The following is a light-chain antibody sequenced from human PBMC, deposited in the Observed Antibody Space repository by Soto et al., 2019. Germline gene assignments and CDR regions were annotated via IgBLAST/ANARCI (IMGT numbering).Light chain of an antibody. J-gene: IGKJ2*01. Sequence: DIQMTQSPSSLSASVGDRVTITCRASQSISSYLNWDQQKPGKAPKLLIYAASSLQSGVPSRFSGSGSGTDFTLTISSLQPEDFATYYCQQSYSHPPTCGQGTKLEIK. CDR3: QQSYSHPPT. CDR2: AAS. CDR1: QSISSY. V-gene: IGKV1-39*01.